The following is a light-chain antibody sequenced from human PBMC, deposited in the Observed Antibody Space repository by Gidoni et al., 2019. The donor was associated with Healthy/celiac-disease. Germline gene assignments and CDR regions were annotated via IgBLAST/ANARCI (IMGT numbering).Light chain of an antibody. Sequence: ELVLTQSPATLSVSPGERATLSCRASQSVSSNLAWYQQKPGKAPRLLIYGASTRATGIPARLSGSGSGTEFTLTISSLQSEDFAVYYCQQYNNWPPLTFGGGTKVEIK. V-gene: IGKV3-15*01. CDR1: QSVSSN. J-gene: IGKJ4*01. CDR3: QQYNNWPPLT. CDR2: GAS.